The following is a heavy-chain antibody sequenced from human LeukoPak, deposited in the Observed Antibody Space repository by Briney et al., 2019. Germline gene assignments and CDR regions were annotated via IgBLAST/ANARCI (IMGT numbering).Heavy chain of an antibody. CDR2: LSGSGGST. Sequence: GGSLRLSCAASGFTFSSYGMSWVRQAPGKGLEWVSSLSGSGGSTYYAHSVKGRFTIPRDNSKNTVYLQLNSLRAEDTAIYYCARDLWWLREFPNAFENGGEGTMLT. D-gene: IGHD2-21*01. CDR1: GFTFSSYG. CDR3: ARDLWWLREFPNAFEN. V-gene: IGHV3-23*01. J-gene: IGHJ3*02.